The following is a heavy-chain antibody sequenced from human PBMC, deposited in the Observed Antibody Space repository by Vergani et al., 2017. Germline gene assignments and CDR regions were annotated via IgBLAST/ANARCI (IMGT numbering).Heavy chain of an antibody. CDR1: GFTFTSSA. V-gene: IGHV1-58*01. CDR2: IVVGSGNT. D-gene: IGHD3-22*01. Sequence: QMQLVQSGPEVKKPGTSVKVSCKASGFTFTSSAVQWVRQARGQRLEWIGWIVVGSGNTNYAQKFQERVTITRDMSKSTAYMELSSLRSEDTAVYYWAAADIDYYDSSGYSFDYWGEGTLVTVSS. CDR3: AAADIDYYDSSGYSFDY. J-gene: IGHJ4*02.